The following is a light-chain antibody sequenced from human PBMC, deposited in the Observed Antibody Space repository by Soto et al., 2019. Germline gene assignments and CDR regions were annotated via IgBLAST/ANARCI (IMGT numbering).Light chain of an antibody. J-gene: IGKJ1*01. CDR2: GAS. Sequence: EIVLTQSRCSLSLSPGERASLSCRASQSVSSSYFAWYQQRFGQAPRLLIYGASSRATGFPDRFSGSGSGTDLTLTISRLEPEDFALYYCQPYGSSLWTFGQGTKVEFK. CDR1: QSVSSSY. V-gene: IGKV3-20*01. CDR3: QPYGSSLWT.